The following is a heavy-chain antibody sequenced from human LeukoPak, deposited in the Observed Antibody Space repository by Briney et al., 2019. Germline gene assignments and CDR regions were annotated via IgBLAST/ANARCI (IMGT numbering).Heavy chain of an antibody. CDR1: GYTFTSYD. J-gene: IGHJ5*02. CDR3: ARIQLWPGDWFDP. V-gene: IGHV1-8*01. CDR2: MNPNSGNT. Sequence: ASVKVSCKASGYTFTSYDINWVRQATGQGLEWMGWMNPNSGNTGYAQKFQGRVTMTRNTSISTAYMELSSLRSEDTAVYYCARIQLWPGDWFDPWGQGTLVTVSS. D-gene: IGHD5-18*01.